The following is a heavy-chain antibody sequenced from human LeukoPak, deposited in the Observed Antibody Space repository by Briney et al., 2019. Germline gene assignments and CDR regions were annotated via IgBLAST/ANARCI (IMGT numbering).Heavy chain of an antibody. CDR3: ARRGYSYGYVDY. CDR2: ISDSGGDT. Sequence: GGSLRLSCAASGFTFSSSAMSWVRQAPGKGLEWVSGISDSGGDTYYADSVKGRFTISRDNSKNTLYLQMNSLRAEDTAVYYCARRGYSYGYVDYWGQGTLVTVSS. V-gene: IGHV3-23*01. J-gene: IGHJ4*02. D-gene: IGHD5-18*01. CDR1: GFTFSSSA.